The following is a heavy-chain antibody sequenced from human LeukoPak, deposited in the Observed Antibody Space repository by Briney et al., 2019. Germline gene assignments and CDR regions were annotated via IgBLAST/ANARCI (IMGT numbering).Heavy chain of an antibody. CDR2: INPNSGGT. J-gene: IGHJ3*02. CDR1: GYTFTGYY. V-gene: IGHV1-2*02. CDR3: ARDALLAAAAPDAFDI. Sequence: ASVKVSCKASGYTFTGYYMHWVRQAPGQGLEWMGWINPNSGGTNYAQKFQGRVTMTRDTSISTAYMKLSRLRSDDTAVYYCARDALLAAAAPDAFDIWGQGTMVTVSS. D-gene: IGHD6-13*01.